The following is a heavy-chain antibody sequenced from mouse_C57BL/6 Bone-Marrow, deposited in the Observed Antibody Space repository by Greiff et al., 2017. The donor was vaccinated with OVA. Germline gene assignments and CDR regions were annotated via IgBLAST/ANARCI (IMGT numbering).Heavy chain of an antibody. CDR3: ARRAYYGSSFWYFDV. Sequence: EVHLVESGGGLVQPGGSLKLSCAASGFTFSDYYMYWVRQTPEKRLEWVAYISNGGGSTYYPDTVKGRFTISRDNAKNTLYLQMSRLKSEDTAMYYCARRAYYGSSFWYFDVWGTGTTVTVSS. D-gene: IGHD1-1*01. CDR1: GFTFSDYY. J-gene: IGHJ1*03. CDR2: ISNGGGST. V-gene: IGHV5-12*01.